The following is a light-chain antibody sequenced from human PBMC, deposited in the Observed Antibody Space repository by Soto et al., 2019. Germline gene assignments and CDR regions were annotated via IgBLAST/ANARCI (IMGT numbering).Light chain of an antibody. CDR3: SSYAGRETGV. V-gene: IGLV2-8*01. Sequence: QSVLTQPPAASGSPGQSVTISCTGTSNGIGAYNYVSWYQQRPGKAPKLLIYEVFRRPSGVPDRFSASKSGNTASLTVSGLQPEDEADYYCSSYAGRETGVFGTGTNVTVL. CDR1: SNGIGAYNY. J-gene: IGLJ1*01. CDR2: EVF.